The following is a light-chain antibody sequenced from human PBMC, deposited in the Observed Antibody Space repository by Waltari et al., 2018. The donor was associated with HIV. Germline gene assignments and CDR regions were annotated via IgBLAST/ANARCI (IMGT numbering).Light chain of an antibody. CDR3: AAWDDSLLYV. CDR2: RNN. V-gene: IGLV1-47*01. J-gene: IGLJ1*01. CDR1: SSNIGSNY. Sequence: LTQPPSASGTPGQRVTISCSGSSSNIGSNYVYWYQQLPGTAPKLLIYRNNQRPSGVTDRFSGSKSGTSASLAISGVRSEDEADYYCAAWDDSLLYVFGTGTKVTVL.